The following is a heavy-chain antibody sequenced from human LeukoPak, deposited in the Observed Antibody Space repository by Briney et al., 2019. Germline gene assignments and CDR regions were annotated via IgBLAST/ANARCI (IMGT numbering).Heavy chain of an antibody. D-gene: IGHD3-10*01. J-gene: IGHJ5*02. CDR1: GGSISSYY. Sequence: SETLSLTCTVSGGSISSYYWSWIRQPPGKGLEWIGYVYYSGSTNYNPSLKSRVTISVDTSKNQFSLKLSSVTAADTAVYYCARHGGDTITMVRGVIAWFDPWGQGTLVTVSS. V-gene: IGHV4-59*08. CDR2: VYYSGST. CDR3: ARHGGDTITMVRGVIAWFDP.